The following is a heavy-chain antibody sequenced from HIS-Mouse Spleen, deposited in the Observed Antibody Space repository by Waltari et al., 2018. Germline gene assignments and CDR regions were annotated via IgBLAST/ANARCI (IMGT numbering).Heavy chain of an antibody. CDR2: IYYSGST. J-gene: IGHJ5*02. V-gene: IGHV4-39*07. CDR1: GGSISSSSYY. CDR3: ARDYGDNWFDP. D-gene: IGHD4-17*01. Sequence: QLQLQESGPGLVKPSETLSLTCTVSGGSISSSSYYWGWIRQPPGKGLEWIGSIYYSGSTYYHPSLQSRVTISVDTSKNQFSLKLSSVTAADTAVYYCARDYGDNWFDPWGQGTLVTVSS.